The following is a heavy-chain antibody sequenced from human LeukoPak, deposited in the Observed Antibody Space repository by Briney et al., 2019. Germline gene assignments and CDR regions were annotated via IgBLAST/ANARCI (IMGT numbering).Heavy chain of an antibody. D-gene: IGHD3-22*01. CDR1: GGSISSGSYY. CDR2: IYTSGST. Sequence: PSETLSLTCTVSGGSISSGSYYWSWIRQPAGKGLEWIGRIYTSGSTNYNPSLKSRVTISVDTSKNQFSLKLSSETAADTAVYYCARAFANYYDSSTFAELDYWGQGTLVTVSS. V-gene: IGHV4-61*02. J-gene: IGHJ4*02. CDR3: ARAFANYYDSSTFAELDY.